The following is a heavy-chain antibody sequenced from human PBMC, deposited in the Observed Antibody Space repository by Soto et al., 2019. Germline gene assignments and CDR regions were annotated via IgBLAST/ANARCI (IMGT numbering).Heavy chain of an antibody. CDR1: GFTFSRYA. V-gene: IGHV3-30*14. Sequence: QVQLEESGGGVVQPRRSLRLSCVGSGFTFSRYAMHWVRQAPGKGLEWVALISSDGSRTDYADSVKGRFTISRDNSKNTLYFQMNSLRAEDTAVYYCVRDNWSDRTLFDCWGQGSLVTVAS. CDR2: ISSDGSRT. D-gene: IGHD1-20*01. J-gene: IGHJ4*02. CDR3: VRDNWSDRTLFDC.